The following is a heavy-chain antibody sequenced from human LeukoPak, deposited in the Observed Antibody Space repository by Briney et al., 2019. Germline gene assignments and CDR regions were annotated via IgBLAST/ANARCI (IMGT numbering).Heavy chain of an antibody. CDR3: AKDYIVVVPAAPGGTFDY. CDR2: ISSSSTYI. D-gene: IGHD2-2*01. J-gene: IGHJ4*02. V-gene: IGHV3-21*04. CDR1: GFTLSSYS. Sequence: GGSLRLSCAASGFTLSSYSMSWVRQAPGKGLEWVSSISSSSTYIYYADSVKGRFTISRDNSKNTLYLQMNSLRAEDTAVYYCAKDYIVVVPAAPGGTFDYWGQGTLVTVSS.